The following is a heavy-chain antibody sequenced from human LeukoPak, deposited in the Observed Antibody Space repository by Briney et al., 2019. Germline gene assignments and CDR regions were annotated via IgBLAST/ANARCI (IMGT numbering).Heavy chain of an antibody. CDR1: GFTFSTFA. D-gene: IGHD4-17*01. CDR3: ARAYDYGDYGRLLEAMDV. V-gene: IGHV3-48*01. Sequence: PGGSLRLSCAASGFTFSTFAMIWVRQPPGKGLEWVSYISSSSSTIYYADSVKGRFTISRDNAKNSLYLQMNSLRAEDTAVYYCARAYDYGDYGRLLEAMDVWGKGTTVTVSS. J-gene: IGHJ6*03. CDR2: ISSSSSTI.